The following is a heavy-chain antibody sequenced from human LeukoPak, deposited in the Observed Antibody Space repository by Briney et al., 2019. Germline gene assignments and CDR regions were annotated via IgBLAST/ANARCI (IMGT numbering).Heavy chain of an antibody. CDR2: INNSGST. Sequence: SETLSLTCAVYGGSFSGYYWSWLRQPPGKGLGWMGEINNSGSTNYNPSLKRRITISVDTSKNHFSLKLSSVTAPDTAVYYCAREVTKLLRYYYYYMDVWGKGTTVTVSS. J-gene: IGHJ6*03. CDR1: GGSFSGYY. D-gene: IGHD2-15*01. CDR3: AREVTKLLRYYYYYMDV. V-gene: IGHV4-34*01.